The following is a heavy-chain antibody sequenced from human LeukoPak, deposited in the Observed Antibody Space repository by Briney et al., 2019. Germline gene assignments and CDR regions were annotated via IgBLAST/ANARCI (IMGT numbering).Heavy chain of an antibody. Sequence: PSETLSLTCTVSGYSISSGYYWGWIRQPPGKGVGWIGSIYHSGSTYYNPSLKSRVTISVDTSKNQFSLKLRSVTAADTAVYYCARVRTIFGVVIISPRVDYWGQGTLVTVSS. CDR1: GYSISSGYY. D-gene: IGHD3-3*01. J-gene: IGHJ4*02. V-gene: IGHV4-38-2*02. CDR3: ARVRTIFGVVIISPRVDY. CDR2: IYHSGST.